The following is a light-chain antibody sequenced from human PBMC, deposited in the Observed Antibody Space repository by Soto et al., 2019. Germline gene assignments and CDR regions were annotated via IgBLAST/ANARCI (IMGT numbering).Light chain of an antibody. CDR1: QSVSSY. V-gene: IGKV3-11*01. Sequence: EIVLTQSPATLSLSPGERATLSCRASQSVSSYLAWYQQKPGQAPRLLIYDASNRATGIPARFSGSVSGTDSTLTISSLEPEDFAVYYCQQRSNWPSTFGGGTKVEIK. CDR2: DAS. J-gene: IGKJ4*01. CDR3: QQRSNWPST.